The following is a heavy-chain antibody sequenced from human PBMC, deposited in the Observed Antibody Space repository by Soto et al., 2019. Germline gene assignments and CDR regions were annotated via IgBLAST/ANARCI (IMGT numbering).Heavy chain of an antibody. J-gene: IGHJ6*02. CDR1: GGSVSSGSYY. V-gene: IGHV4-39*01. D-gene: IGHD3-3*01. Sequence: SETLSLTCTVSGGSVSSGSYYWSWIRQPPGKGLEWIGYIYYSGSTYYNPSLKSRVTISVDTSKNQFSLKLSSVTAADTAVYYCGSYDFWSGYPLMDVWGQGTTVTVSS. CDR3: GSYDFWSGYPLMDV. CDR2: IYYSGST.